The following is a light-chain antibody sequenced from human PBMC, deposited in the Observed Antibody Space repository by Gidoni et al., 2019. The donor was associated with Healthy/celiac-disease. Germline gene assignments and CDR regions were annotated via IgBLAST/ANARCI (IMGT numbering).Light chain of an antibody. CDR3: QSYDSSLSGSKV. J-gene: IGLJ1*01. CDR2: CNS. Sequence: QSVLTQPPSVSGAPGQRVTIPCTGSSSNIGAGYDVHWYQQLPGTAPKLLSYCNSNRPSGVPDRFSGSKSGTSASLAITGLQAEDEADYYCQSYDSSLSGSKVFGTGTKVTVL. CDR1: SSNIGAGYD. V-gene: IGLV1-40*01.